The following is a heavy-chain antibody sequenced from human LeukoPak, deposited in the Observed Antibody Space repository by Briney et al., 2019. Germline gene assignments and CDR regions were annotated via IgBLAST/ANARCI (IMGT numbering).Heavy chain of an antibody. CDR2: IYAGAGT. CDR3: ARWTIAYCGGDCYRHDAFDI. Sequence: PGGSLRLSCEASGFTVSSNYMSWVRQAPGKGLEWVSVIYAGAGTYYADSVKGRFTISRDNSKNTLYLQMNSLRAEDTAVYYCARWTIAYCGGDCYRHDAFDIWGQGTMVTVSS. J-gene: IGHJ3*02. V-gene: IGHV3-66*02. CDR1: GFTVSSNY. D-gene: IGHD2-21*02.